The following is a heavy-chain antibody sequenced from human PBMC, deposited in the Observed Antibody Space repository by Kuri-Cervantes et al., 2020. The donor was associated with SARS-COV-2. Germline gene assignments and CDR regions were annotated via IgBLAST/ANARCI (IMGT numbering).Heavy chain of an antibody. Sequence: GESLKISCAASGFTFSSYSMNWVRQAPGKGLEWVSSISSSSSYIYYADSVKGRFTISRDNAKNSLYLQMNSLRAEDTAVYYCASGLTRDYWGQGTLVTVSS. CDR1: GFTFSSYS. CDR2: ISSSSSYI. CDR3: ASGLTRDY. D-gene: IGHD3/OR15-3a*01. J-gene: IGHJ4*02. V-gene: IGHV3-21*01.